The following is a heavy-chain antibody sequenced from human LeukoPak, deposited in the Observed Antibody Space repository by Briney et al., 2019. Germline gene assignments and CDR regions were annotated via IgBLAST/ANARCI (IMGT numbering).Heavy chain of an antibody. CDR2: ISSSGSTI. Sequence: GGSLRLSCAASGFTFSSYEMNWVRQAPGKGLEWVSYISSSGSTIYYADSVKGRFTISRDNAKNSLYLQMNSLRAEDTAAYYCARGGHSSSWSPWDYWGQGTLVTVCS. D-gene: IGHD6-13*01. J-gene: IGHJ4*02. CDR3: ARGGHSSSWSPWDY. CDR1: GFTFSSYE. V-gene: IGHV3-48*03.